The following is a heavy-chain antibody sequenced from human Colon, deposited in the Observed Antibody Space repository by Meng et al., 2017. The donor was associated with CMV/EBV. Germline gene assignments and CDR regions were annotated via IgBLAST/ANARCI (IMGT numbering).Heavy chain of an antibody. CDR2: INSNSGGT. CDR1: GYTFTGYF. CDR3: ARQSTMIDFAMGY. Sequence: ASVKVSCKASGYTFTGYFIHWVRQAPGQGPEWLGWINSNSGGTNYAQKFQGRVTMTRDTSISTAYMELSSLRSDDTAIYYCARQSTMIDFAMGYWGQGTLVTVSS. V-gene: IGHV1-2*02. D-gene: IGHD3-22*01. J-gene: IGHJ4*02.